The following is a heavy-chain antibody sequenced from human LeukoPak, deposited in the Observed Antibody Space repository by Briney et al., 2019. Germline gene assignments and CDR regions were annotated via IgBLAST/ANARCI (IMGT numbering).Heavy chain of an antibody. CDR2: INHSGST. Sequence: PSETLSLTCAVYGGSFSGYYWSWIRQPPGKGLEWIGEINHSGSTNYNPSLKSRVTISVDTSKNQFSLKLSSVTAADTAVYYCARVSWGSYLDIWGQGTMVTVSS. CDR3: ARVSWGSYLDI. J-gene: IGHJ3*02. V-gene: IGHV4-34*01. CDR1: GGSFSGYY. D-gene: IGHD3-16*01.